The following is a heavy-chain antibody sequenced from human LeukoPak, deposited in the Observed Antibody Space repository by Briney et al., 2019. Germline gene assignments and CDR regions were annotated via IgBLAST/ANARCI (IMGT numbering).Heavy chain of an antibody. CDR3: ASGLYGGVFDN. CDR1: GFTFRNYA. V-gene: IGHV3-23*01. J-gene: IGHJ4*02. CDR2: ISTGSDST. D-gene: IGHD4/OR15-4a*01. Sequence: GGSLRLSCVMSGFTFRNYAVNWVRQAPGKGLEWVSDISTGSDSTYHIESVRGRFTISRDNSKNTLYLQMNSLRVDDTAVYYCASGLYGGVFDNWGQGTLVTVSS.